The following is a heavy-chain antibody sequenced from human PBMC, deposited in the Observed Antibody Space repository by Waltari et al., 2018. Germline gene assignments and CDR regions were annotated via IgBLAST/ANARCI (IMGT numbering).Heavy chain of an antibody. CDR3: AREAGRQQLAHFDY. V-gene: IGHV4-59*01. J-gene: IGHJ4*02. CDR1: GGSISSYY. Sequence: QVQLQESGPGLVKPSETLSLTCTVSGGSISSYYWSWTRQPPGKGLEWIGYIYYSGSTNFHPPLQSRVTISVDTSKNQFSLKLSSVTAADTAVYYCAREAGRQQLAHFDYWGQGTLVTVSS. CDR2: IYYSGST. D-gene: IGHD6-13*01.